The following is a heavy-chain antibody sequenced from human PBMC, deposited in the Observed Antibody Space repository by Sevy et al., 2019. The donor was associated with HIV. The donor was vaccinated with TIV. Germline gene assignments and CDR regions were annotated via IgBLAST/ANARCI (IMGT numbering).Heavy chain of an antibody. CDR2: IHHSGST. CDR3: ARDYGDDSSGYYFDY. D-gene: IGHD3-22*01. V-gene: IGHV4-4*02. Sequence: SETLSLTCAVSGGSISSSNWWSWVRQPPGKGLEWIGEIHHSGSTNYNPSLKSRVTISVDKSKNQFSLKLSSVTAADTAVYYCARDYGDDSSGYYFDYWGQGTLVTVSS. CDR1: GGSISSSNW. J-gene: IGHJ4*02.